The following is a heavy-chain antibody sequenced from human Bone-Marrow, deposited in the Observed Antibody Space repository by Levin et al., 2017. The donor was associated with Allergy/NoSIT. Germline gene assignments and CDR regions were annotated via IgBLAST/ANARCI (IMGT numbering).Heavy chain of an antibody. CDR1: DASISSDNHF. CDR3: ARDQILGLQRDGGFYYYGMDV. CDR2: IHYSGST. V-gene: IGHV4-30-4*01. Sequence: LRLSCTVSDASISSDNHFWTWIRQPPGKGLEWIGNIHYSGSTYYNPSLKSRVTFSVDTSQRQFSLTLISVTAADTAVYYCARDQILGLQRDGGFYYYGMDVWGQGTTVTVSS. J-gene: IGHJ6*02. D-gene: IGHD5-24*01.